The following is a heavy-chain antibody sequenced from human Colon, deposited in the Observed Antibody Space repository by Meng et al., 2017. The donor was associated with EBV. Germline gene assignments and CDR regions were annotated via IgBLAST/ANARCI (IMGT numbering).Heavy chain of an antibody. CDR2: IFHSGST. J-gene: IGHJ5*02. Sequence: QVQLQESGPGLVKPSGTLSLTCAVSGGSISSNNWWSWVRQPPGKGLEWIGEIFHSGSTKHNPSLKSRVTMSMDKSKNQFSLRLSSVTAADTAVYYCASSDYYGSGSYYPWGQGTLVTVFS. CDR1: GGSISSNNW. D-gene: IGHD3-10*01. CDR3: ASSDYYGSGSYYP. V-gene: IGHV4-4*02.